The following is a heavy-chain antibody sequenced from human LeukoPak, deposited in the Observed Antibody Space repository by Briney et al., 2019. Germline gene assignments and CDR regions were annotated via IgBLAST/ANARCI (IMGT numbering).Heavy chain of an antibody. CDR1: GFTGSTNY. J-gene: IGHJ4*02. V-gene: IGHV3-53*01. CDR3: ARGGYSSGWYRD. CDR2: VYNGGST. Sequence: GGSLRLYGAASGFTGSTNYMNWVRQAPGNELKWVSVVYNGGSTYYADSGKGRFTISRDNTKNTLYLQMSSLRAEETVFYYCARGGYSSGWYRDWGQGTLVSVSS. D-gene: IGHD6-19*01.